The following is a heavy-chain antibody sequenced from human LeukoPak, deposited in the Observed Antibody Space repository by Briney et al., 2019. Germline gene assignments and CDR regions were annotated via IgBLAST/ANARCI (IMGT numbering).Heavy chain of an antibody. V-gene: IGHV3-23*01. J-gene: IGHJ4*02. D-gene: IGHD3-16*02. CDR2: ISGSGGST. CDR1: GFTFSSYA. Sequence: QPGGSLRLSCAASGFTFSSYAMSWVRQAPGKGLEWVSAISGSGGSTYYADSVKGRFTISGDNSKNTLYLQMNSLRAEDTAVYYCAKEGPSPHYVWGSYRPNYFDYWGQGTLVTVSS. CDR3: AKEGPSPHYVWGSYRPNYFDY.